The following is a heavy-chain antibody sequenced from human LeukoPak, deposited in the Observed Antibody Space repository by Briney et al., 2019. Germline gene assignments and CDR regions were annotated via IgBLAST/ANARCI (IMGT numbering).Heavy chain of an antibody. D-gene: IGHD3-10*01. CDR3: ARDEAIWFGEWRYFDY. CDR1: GGSFSGYY. J-gene: IGHJ4*02. CDR2: IYHSGST. Sequence: SETLSLTCAVYGGSFSGYYWSWIRQPPGKGLEWIGEIYHSGSTNYNPSLKSRVTISVDKSKNQFSLKLSSVTAADTAVYYCARDEAIWFGEWRYFDYWGQGTLVTVSS. V-gene: IGHV4-34*01.